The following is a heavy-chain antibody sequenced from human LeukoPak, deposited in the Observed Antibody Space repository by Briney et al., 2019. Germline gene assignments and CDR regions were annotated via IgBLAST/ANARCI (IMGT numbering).Heavy chain of an antibody. V-gene: IGHV4-59*08. Sequence: SETLSLTCIVSGGSTNNYYWSWIRQPPGKGVEWIGYIYCTGSTNYSPSLKSRVTISADTSKNQFSLKLRSVTAADTAVYFCARHQGHEFYDSTGYYSFDYWGQGTLVTVSS. D-gene: IGHD3-22*01. CDR2: IYCTGST. J-gene: IGHJ4*02. CDR1: GGSTNNYY. CDR3: ARHQGHEFYDSTGYYSFDY.